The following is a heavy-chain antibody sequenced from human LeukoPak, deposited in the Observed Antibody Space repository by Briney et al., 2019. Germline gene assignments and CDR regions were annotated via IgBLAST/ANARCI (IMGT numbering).Heavy chain of an antibody. CDR2: INPSGGST. J-gene: IGHJ5*02. CDR3: AXXXXXXSXXXXDP. V-gene: IGHV1-46*01. Sequence: FTXXYMHWVRQAPAQGLEWMGIINPSGGSTSYAQKFQGRVTMTRDMSTRKDYMEVSSLRYEDTAVYYCAXXXXXXSXXXXDPWGQXTXVIVSS. CDR1: FTXXY.